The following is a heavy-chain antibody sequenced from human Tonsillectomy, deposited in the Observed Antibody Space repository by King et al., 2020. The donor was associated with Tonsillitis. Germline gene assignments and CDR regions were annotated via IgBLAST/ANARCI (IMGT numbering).Heavy chain of an antibody. Sequence: QLVQSGAEVKKPGASVKLSCKASEYTFNNYYMHWVRQAPGQGLEWMAIINPSSGSRTNAQKFQGRVTMTRDTSTRTVYLELSSLKSEDTAVYYCARGPDPLPYFDYWGQGTLVAVSS. CDR1: EYTFNNYY. CDR3: ARGPDPLPYFDY. D-gene: IGHD1-26*01. V-gene: IGHV1-46*02. CDR2: INPSSGSR. J-gene: IGHJ4*02.